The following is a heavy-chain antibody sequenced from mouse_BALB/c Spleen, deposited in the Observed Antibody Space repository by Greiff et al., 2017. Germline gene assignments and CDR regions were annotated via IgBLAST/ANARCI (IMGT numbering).Heavy chain of an antibody. CDR3: AAFYYDYDWFAY. CDR1: GFTIKDTY. J-gene: IGHJ3*01. D-gene: IGHD2-4*01. Sequence: VQLQQSGAELVKPGASVKLSCTASGFTIKDTYMHWVKQRPEQGLEWIGRIDPANGNTKYDPKFQGKATITADTSSNTAYLQLSSLTSEDTAVYYCAAFYYDYDWFAYWGQGTLVTVSA. CDR2: IDPANGNT. V-gene: IGHV14-3*02.